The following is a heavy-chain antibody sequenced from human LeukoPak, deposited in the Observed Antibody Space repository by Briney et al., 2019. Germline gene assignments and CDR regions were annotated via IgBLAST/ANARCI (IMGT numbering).Heavy chain of an antibody. Sequence: GVLRLSCAASGFTFSNGWMSWVRQAPGKGLEWVGRIKSKTDGGTTDYAAPLKGRFTISRDDSKNTLYLQMNSLKTEDTAVYYCTTKGDSSSWSDLFDYWGQGTLVTVSS. V-gene: IGHV3-15*01. CDR2: IKSKTDGGTT. CDR1: GFTFSNGW. J-gene: IGHJ4*02. D-gene: IGHD6-13*01. CDR3: TTKGDSSSWSDLFDY.